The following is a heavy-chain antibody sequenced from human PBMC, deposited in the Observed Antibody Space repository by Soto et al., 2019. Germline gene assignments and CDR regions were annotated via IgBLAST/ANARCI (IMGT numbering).Heavy chain of an antibody. CDR3: ANFAKLVAVDY. Sequence: GGSLRLSCAASGFTFSAYAMSWVRQAPGKGLEWVSVVGDRGTFTAYADAVKGRFTISRDNSRNTVYLQMNSLRVEDTAIYYCANFAKLVAVDYWGQGTLVTVSS. V-gene: IGHV3-23*01. CDR2: VGDRGTFT. J-gene: IGHJ4*02. CDR1: GFTFSAYA. D-gene: IGHD2-8*02.